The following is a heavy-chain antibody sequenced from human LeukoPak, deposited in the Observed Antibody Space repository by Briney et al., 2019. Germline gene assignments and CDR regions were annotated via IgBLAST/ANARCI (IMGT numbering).Heavy chain of an antibody. V-gene: IGHV3-21*01. Sequence: GGSVRLSCAASGFTFIGYAMSWVRQAPGKGLEWVSSISSSSSYIYYADSVKGRFTISRDNAKNSLYLQMNSLRAEDTAVYYCTKSLWAIAAAGTEFDPWGQGTLVTVSS. CDR3: TKSLWAIAAAGTEFDP. CDR2: ISSSSSYI. CDR1: GFTFIGYA. J-gene: IGHJ5*02. D-gene: IGHD6-13*01.